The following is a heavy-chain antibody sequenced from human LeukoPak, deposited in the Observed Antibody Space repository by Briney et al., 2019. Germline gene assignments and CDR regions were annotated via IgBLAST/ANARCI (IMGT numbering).Heavy chain of an antibody. CDR3: ARDPNAGPTPDAFDL. Sequence: ASVKVSCKASGYSFTDHYIHWVRQASGQGLEWLGWIDPKSGRTAYAQKFQGRVTVTRDTSVTMVYMELTRLTSDDTAPYYCARDPNAGPTPDAFDLWGPGTLVTVSS. D-gene: IGHD4-17*01. V-gene: IGHV1-2*02. J-gene: IGHJ3*01. CDR1: GYSFTDHY. CDR2: IDPKSGRT.